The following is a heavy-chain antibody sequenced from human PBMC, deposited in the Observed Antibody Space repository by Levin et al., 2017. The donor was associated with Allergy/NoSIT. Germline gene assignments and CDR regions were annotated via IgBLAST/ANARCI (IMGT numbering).Heavy chain of an antibody. CDR3: ARDLGYCSSTSCPARRKYNWFDP. D-gene: IGHD2-2*01. Sequence: PSQTLSLTCTVSGGSISSGDYYWSWICQPPGKGLEWIGYIYYSGSTYYNPSLKSRVTISVDTSKNQFSLKLSSVTAADTAVYYCARDLGYCSSTSCPARRKYNWFDPWGQGTLVTVSS. V-gene: IGHV4-30-4*01. J-gene: IGHJ5*02. CDR2: IYYSGST. CDR1: GGSISSGDYY.